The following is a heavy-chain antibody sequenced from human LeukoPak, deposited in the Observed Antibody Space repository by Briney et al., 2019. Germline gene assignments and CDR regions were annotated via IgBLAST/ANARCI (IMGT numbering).Heavy chain of an antibody. CDR2: IYSGGST. D-gene: IGHD7-27*01. V-gene: IGHV3-53*01. CDR3: ATGKLGSYYYYGMDV. Sequence: TGGSLRLSCAASGFTVSSNYMSWVRQAPGKGLEWVSVIYSGGSTYYADSVKGRFTISRDNSKNTLYLQMNSLRAEDTAVCYCATGKLGSYYYYGMDVWGQGTTVTVSS. CDR1: GFTVSSNY. J-gene: IGHJ6*02.